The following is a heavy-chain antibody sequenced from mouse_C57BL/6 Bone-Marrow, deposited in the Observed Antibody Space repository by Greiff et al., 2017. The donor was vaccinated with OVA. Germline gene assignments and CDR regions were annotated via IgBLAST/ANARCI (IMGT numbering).Heavy chain of an antibody. Sequence: GGGLVQPKGSFKLSCAASGFSFNPYAMHWVRQAPGKGLEWVARIRSNSSNYATYYADSVKDRFTISRDDSQSMLYLQMNNLKTEDTAMYYWVRERLRRLDYWGQGKTLTVSA. J-gene: IGHJ2*01. CDR2: IRSNSSNYAT. CDR1: GFSFNPYA. CDR3: VRERLRRLDY. D-gene: IGHD2-4*01. V-gene: IGHV10-3*01.